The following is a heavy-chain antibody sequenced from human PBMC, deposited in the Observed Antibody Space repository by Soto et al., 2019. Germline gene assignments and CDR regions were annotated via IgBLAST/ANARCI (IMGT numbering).Heavy chain of an antibody. V-gene: IGHV3-48*03. CDR3: ARDGRGGDY. CDR1: VFTFGNYE. Sequence: GGSLRLSCTSSVFTFGNYEMNWVRQAPGKGLEWISYIRSSGDIIYYADSVKGRFTISRDNAKNSLYLQMSSLRAEDTAVYYCARDGRGGDYWGQGTLVSVSS. CDR2: IRSSGDII. J-gene: IGHJ4*02. D-gene: IGHD5-12*01.